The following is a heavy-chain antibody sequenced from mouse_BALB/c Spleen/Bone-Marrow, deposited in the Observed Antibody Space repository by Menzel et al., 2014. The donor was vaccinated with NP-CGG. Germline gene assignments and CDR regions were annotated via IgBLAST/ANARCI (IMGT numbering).Heavy chain of an antibody. CDR1: GYTFTDYN. Sequence: AQLKQSGPELVKPGASVKIPCKASGYTFTDYNMDWVKQSHGKSLEWIGDINPNNGGTIYNQKFKGKATLTVDKSSSTAYMELRSLTSEDTAVYYCARGELGRFAYWGQGTLVTVSA. V-gene: IGHV1-18*01. CDR3: ARGELGRFAY. D-gene: IGHD4-1*01. CDR2: INPNNGGT. J-gene: IGHJ3*01.